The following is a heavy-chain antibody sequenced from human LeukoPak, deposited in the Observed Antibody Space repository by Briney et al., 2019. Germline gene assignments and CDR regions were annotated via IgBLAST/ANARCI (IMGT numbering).Heavy chain of an antibody. Sequence: SVKVSCKASGGTFSSYAISWVRQAPGQGLEWMGGIIPIFGTANYAQKFQGRVTITADESTSSAYMELSSLRSEDTAVYYCARVYPHNWNDAGDYFDYWGQGTLVTVSS. V-gene: IGHV1-69*01. CDR2: IIPIFGTA. D-gene: IGHD1-1*01. J-gene: IGHJ4*02. CDR3: ARVYPHNWNDAGDYFDY. CDR1: GGTFSSYA.